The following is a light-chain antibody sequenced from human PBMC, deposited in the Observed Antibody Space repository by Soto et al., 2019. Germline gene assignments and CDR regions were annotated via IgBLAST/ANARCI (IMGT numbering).Light chain of an antibody. J-gene: IGKJ4*01. CDR1: QSINSW. V-gene: IGKV1-5*03. CDR3: QQYNSYPLT. Sequence: DIQMTQSPSALSASVGDRVTITCRASQSINSWLAWYQQKPGKAPNLLIYKASSLESGVPSRFSGSGSGTEFTLTISSLQPDEFATYYCQQYNSYPLTFGGGTKVEIK. CDR2: KAS.